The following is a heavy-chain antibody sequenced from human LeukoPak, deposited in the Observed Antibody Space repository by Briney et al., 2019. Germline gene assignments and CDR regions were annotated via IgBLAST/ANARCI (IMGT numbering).Heavy chain of an antibody. CDR3: ARHRRDYDCGDH. J-gene: IGHJ4*02. D-gene: IGHD4-17*01. Sequence: SETLSLTCTVSGGSISSSSYYWGWIRQPPGTGLEWIGSIYYSGSTYYNPSLKSRVTISVDTSKNQFSLKLSSVTAADTAVYHCARHRRDYDCGDHWGQGTLVTVSS. CDR2: IYYSGST. V-gene: IGHV4-39*01. CDR1: GGSISSSSYY.